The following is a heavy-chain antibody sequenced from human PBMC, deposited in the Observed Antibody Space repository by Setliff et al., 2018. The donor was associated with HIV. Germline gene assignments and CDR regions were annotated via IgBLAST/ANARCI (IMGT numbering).Heavy chain of an antibody. CDR2: VYWNSDSL. V-gene: IGHV3-9*01. CDR1: GLTFSNYW. D-gene: IGHD3-22*01. J-gene: IGHJ4*02. CDR3: AKGSPRYDSRGHPDS. Sequence: GGSLRLSCAASGLTFSNYWMHWVRQAPGKGLEWVSGVYWNSDSLGYADSVQGRFVISRDNAKKSLYLQMNSLKTEDTALYYCAKGSPRYDSRGHPDSWGQGTLVTVSS.